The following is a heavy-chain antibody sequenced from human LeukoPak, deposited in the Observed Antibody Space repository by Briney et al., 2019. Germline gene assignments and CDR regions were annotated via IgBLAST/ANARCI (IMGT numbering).Heavy chain of an antibody. J-gene: IGHJ4*02. CDR2: ISWNSGRI. V-gene: IGHV3-9*01. Sequence: GGSLRLSCAASGFTFDDYAMHWVRQAPGKGLEWVSGISWNSGRIGYVDSVKGRFTISRDNAKNSLYLQMNSLRAEDTAVYYCARGYCSSTSCYPGRRYFDYWGQGTLVTVSS. D-gene: IGHD2-2*01. CDR1: GFTFDDYA. CDR3: ARGYCSSTSCYPGRRYFDY.